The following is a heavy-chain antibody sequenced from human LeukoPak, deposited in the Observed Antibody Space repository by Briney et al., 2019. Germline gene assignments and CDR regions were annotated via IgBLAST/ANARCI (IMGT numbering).Heavy chain of an antibody. CDR2: MNQDGSAK. Sequence: GGSLRLSCAASGFTLSDSWMSWVRQAPGKGLEWVANMNQDGSAKGYVDSVKGRFTISRDNARNSLYLQMSSLRPEDTAVYYCATYTHWVAGDVWGQGTTVTVSS. D-gene: IGHD3-16*01. CDR3: ATYTHWVAGDV. CDR1: GFTLSDSW. V-gene: IGHV3-7*01. J-gene: IGHJ6*02.